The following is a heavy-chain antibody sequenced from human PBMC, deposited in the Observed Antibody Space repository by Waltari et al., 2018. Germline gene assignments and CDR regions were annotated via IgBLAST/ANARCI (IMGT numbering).Heavy chain of an antibody. J-gene: IGHJ5*02. CDR1: GYSLTASA. V-gene: IGHV1-24*01. D-gene: IGHD2-15*01. CDR2: FDTEYGEA. Sequence: QVQLVQSGAEVKKPGASVKVSCRVSGYSLTASALHWVRQAPGKGLEWLGGFDTEYGEAVYAQEFQGRVTMTEDTSKDTAYMELSSLTYEDTAVYYCTRDRVGYCSGGTCYSRWFDPWGQGTLVTVSS. CDR3: TRDRVGYCSGGTCYSRWFDP.